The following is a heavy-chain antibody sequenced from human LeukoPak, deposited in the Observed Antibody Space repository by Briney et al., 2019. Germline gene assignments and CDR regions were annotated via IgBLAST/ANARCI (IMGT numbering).Heavy chain of an antibody. V-gene: IGHV3-74*01. CDR1: GFTFSSHL. J-gene: IGHJ4*02. D-gene: IGHD5-24*01. Sequence: GGSLRLSCAASGFTFSSHLMHWVRQAQGTGLVWVSSVKSDGTATNYADSVKGRFTISRDNSKNTLYLQMNSLRAEDTAVYYCARDASEMATICLDYWGQGTLVTVSS. CDR2: VKSDGTAT. CDR3: ARDASEMATICLDY.